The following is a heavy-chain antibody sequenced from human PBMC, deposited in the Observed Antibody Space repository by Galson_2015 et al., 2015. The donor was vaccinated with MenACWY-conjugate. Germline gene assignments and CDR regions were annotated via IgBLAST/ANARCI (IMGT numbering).Heavy chain of an antibody. V-gene: IGHV3-74*01. CDR3: AKTRGASFYFDS. J-gene: IGHJ4*02. D-gene: IGHD1-26*01. Sequence: SLRLSCAASGFIFDTYWMHWVRHAPGNGLVWVSRINPGGSITTYADSLKDRFTISRDNSQHTLYLQTNSLRPEDTALFYCAKTRGASFYFDSWGQGTLVTVSS. CDR2: INPGGSIT. CDR1: GFIFDTYW.